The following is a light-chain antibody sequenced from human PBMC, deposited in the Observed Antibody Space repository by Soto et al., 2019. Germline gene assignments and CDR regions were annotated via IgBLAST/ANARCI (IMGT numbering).Light chain of an antibody. Sequence: QTVVTQEPSLTVSPGGTVTLTCASSTGAVTSGNYPNWFQQKPGQAPRALIYATSNKYSSTPARFSGSLLGDKAALTLSGVQPEDEADYYCLLFYGGAHVFGPGTKVTVL. CDR3: LLFYGGAHV. J-gene: IGLJ1*01. CDR1: TGAVTSGNY. V-gene: IGLV7-43*01. CDR2: ATS.